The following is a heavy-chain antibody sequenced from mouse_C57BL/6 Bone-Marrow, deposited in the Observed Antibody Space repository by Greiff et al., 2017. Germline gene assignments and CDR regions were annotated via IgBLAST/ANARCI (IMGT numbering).Heavy chain of an antibody. J-gene: IGHJ1*03. CDR2: IGPNSGGT. Sequence: QVQLQQPGAEFVKPGASVKLSCKASGYTFTSYWMHWVQQRPGRGLEWIGRIGPNSGGTKYNEKFKGKGTLTVDKPTSTAYMQLSSLTSEDSAVYYCAGAGTGAWRYFDVWGTGTTVTVSS. V-gene: IGHV1-72*01. CDR3: AGAGTGAWRYFDV. D-gene: IGHD4-1*01. CDR1: GYTFTSYW.